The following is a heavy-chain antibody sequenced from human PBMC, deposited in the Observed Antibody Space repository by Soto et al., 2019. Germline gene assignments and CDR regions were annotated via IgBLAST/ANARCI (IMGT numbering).Heavy chain of an antibody. CDR1: GDSVSSNSAA. V-gene: IGHV6-1*01. D-gene: IGHD2-2*01. J-gene: IGHJ6*02. CDR2: TYYRSKWYN. CDR3: ARDPSIVLVPAATYYYYYYGMDV. Sequence: SQTLSLTCAISGDSVSSNSAAWNWIRQSPSRGLEWLGRTYYRSKWYNDYAVSVQSRITINPDTSKNQFSLQLNSVTPEDTAVYYCARDPSIVLVPAATYYYYYYGMDVWGQGTTVTVSS.